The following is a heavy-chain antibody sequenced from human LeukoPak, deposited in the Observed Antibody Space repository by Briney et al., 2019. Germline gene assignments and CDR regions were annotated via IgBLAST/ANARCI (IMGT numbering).Heavy chain of an antibody. J-gene: IGHJ3*01. CDR1: GFTFSSYS. V-gene: IGHV3-48*02. CDR2: ISSSTNTI. Sequence: GGSLRLSCAASGFTFSSYSMTWVRQAPGKGPEWVSYISSSTNTIYYGESVKGRFTISRDNAQNSLYLQMSSLRDDDTAVYYCARDRTFKDAFDLWGQGTMVTVSS. D-gene: IGHD1-1*01. CDR3: ARDRTFKDAFDL.